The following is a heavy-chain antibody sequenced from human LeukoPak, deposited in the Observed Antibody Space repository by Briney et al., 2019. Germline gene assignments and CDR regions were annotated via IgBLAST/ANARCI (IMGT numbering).Heavy chain of an antibody. CDR2: IYYSGST. J-gene: IGHJ6*03. D-gene: IGHD3-10*01. Sequence: SETLSLTCAVSGGSISSYYWGWIRQPPGKGLEWIGSIYYSGSTYYNPSLKSRVTISVDTSKNQFSLKLSSVTAADTAVYYCARYRGSGGSGSYYPSYYYYMDVWGKGTTVTISS. V-gene: IGHV4-39*07. CDR3: ARYRGSGGSGSYYPSYYYYMDV. CDR1: GGSISSYY.